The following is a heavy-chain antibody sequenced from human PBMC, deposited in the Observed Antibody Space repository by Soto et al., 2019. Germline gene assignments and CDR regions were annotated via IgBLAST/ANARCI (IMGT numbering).Heavy chain of an antibody. V-gene: IGHV5-10-1*01. CDR1: GYSFTSYW. J-gene: IGHJ6*02. CDR3: ASDGSNCSGGSCYSHPLDYYYGMDV. D-gene: IGHD2-15*01. CDR2: IDPSDSYT. Sequence: GESLKISCKGSGYSFTSYWISWVRQMPGKGLEWMGRIDPSDSYTNYSPSFQGHVTISADKSISTAYLQWGSLKASDTAMYYCASDGSNCSGGSCYSHPLDYYYGMDVWGQGTTVTVSS.